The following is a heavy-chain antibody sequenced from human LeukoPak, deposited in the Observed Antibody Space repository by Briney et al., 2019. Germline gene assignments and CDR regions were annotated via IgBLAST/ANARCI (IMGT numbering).Heavy chain of an antibody. Sequence: SETLSLTCTVSGGSISSYYWSWIRQPPGKGLEWIGYIYYSGSTNYNPSLKSRVTISVDTSKNQFSLKLSSVTAADTAVYYCARVHSSMVRGVIFDYWGQGTLVTVSS. CDR1: GGSISSYY. J-gene: IGHJ4*02. CDR2: IYYSGST. D-gene: IGHD3-10*01. CDR3: ARVHSSMVRGVIFDY. V-gene: IGHV4-59*01.